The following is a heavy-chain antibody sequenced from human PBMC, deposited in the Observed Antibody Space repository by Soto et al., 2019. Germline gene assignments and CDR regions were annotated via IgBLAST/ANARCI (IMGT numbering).Heavy chain of an antibody. V-gene: IGHV1-69*13. J-gene: IGHJ4*02. CDR2: IIPIFGTA. Sequence: SVKVSCEASGGTFRSYAISWVRQAPGQGLEWMGGIIPIFGTANYAKKVQGRATITADESLTSSYLELRSLRSEDTGVYFCARGAMANFDYWGQGTVVTVSS. CDR3: ARGAMANFDY. D-gene: IGHD5-18*01. CDR1: GGTFRSYA.